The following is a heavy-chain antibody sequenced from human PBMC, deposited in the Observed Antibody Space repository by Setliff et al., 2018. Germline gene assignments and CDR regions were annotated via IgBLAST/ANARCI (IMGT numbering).Heavy chain of an antibody. CDR1: GGSINSGPSYY. CDR2: IYNSGST. D-gene: IGHD5-12*01. J-gene: IGHJ4*02. CDR3: ARLGYRGDLDY. Sequence: PSETLSLTCTVSGGSINSGPSYYWAWIRQPPGKGLEWIGSIYNSGSTYYNPSLKSRVSISVDTSKNQFSLKLSSVTAADTAVYYCARLGYRGDLDYWGQGTLVTVPQ. V-gene: IGHV4-39*01.